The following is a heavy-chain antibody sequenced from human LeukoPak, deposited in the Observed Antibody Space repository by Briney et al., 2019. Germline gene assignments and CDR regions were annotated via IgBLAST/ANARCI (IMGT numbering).Heavy chain of an antibody. CDR3: ARTGSTVTMLYPFDH. V-gene: IGHV4-59*01. D-gene: IGHD4-17*01. Sequence: SETLSLTCTVSGGSIRSYYWSWIRQPPGKGLEWIGYIYHSGSTNYDPSLKSRVSISVDTSKNQFSLKLSSVTAADTAVYYCARTGSTVTMLYPFDHWGQGTLVTVSS. CDR1: GGSIRSYY. CDR2: IYHSGST. J-gene: IGHJ4*02.